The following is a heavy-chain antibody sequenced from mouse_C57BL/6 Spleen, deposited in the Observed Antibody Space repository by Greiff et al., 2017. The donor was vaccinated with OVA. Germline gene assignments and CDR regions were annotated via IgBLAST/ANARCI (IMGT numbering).Heavy chain of an antibody. CDR2: IWSDGST. CDR1: GFSLTSYG. D-gene: IGHD1-1*01. J-gene: IGHJ1*03. CDR3: ARDYGSSYHWYFDV. Sequence: QVQLKQSGPGLVAPSQSLSITCTVSGFSLTSYGVHWVRQPPGKGLEWLVVIWSDGSTTYNSALKSRLSISKDNSKSQVFLKMNSLQTDDTAMYYCARDYGSSYHWYFDVWGTGTTVTVSS. V-gene: IGHV2-6*03.